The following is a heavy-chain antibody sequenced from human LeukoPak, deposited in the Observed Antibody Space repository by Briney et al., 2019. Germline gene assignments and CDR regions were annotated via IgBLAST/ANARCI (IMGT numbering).Heavy chain of an antibody. CDR1: GFTFDDYG. CDR2: INWNGGST. CDR3: ARAPYGSGSYMWYFDY. V-gene: IGHV3-20*04. J-gene: IGHJ4*02. D-gene: IGHD3-10*01. Sequence: PGGSLRLSCAASGFTFDDYGMSWVRQAPGQGLEWVSGINWNGGSTGYADSVKGRFTISRDNAKNSLYLQMNSLRAEDTALYYCARAPYGSGSYMWYFDYWGQGTLVTVSS.